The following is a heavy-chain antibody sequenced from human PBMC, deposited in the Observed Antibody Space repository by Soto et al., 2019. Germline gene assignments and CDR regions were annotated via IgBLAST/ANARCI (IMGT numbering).Heavy chain of an antibody. Sequence: PGGSLRLSCAASGFRFSDYYMSWVRQAPGKGLEWVSYSSSSGARSYADSVEGRFTVSRDNAKNSLYLQMNSLRTDDTAVYFCVRAVHRSKTEFDFWGQGSLVTVSS. CDR1: GFRFSDYY. D-gene: IGHD6-13*01. CDR2: SSSSGAR. J-gene: IGHJ4*02. V-gene: IGHV3-11*01. CDR3: VRAVHRSKTEFDF.